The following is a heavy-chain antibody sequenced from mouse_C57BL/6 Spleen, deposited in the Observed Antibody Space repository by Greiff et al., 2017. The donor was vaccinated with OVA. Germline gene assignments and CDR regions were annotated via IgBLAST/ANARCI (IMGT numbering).Heavy chain of an antibody. CDR3: ARDPGGIYFDY. CDR1: GFTFSDYY. J-gene: IGHJ2*01. V-gene: IGHV5-16*01. Sequence: EVNVVESEGGLVQPGSSMKLSCTASGFTFSDYYMAWVRQVPEKGLEWVANINYDGSSTYYLDSLKSRFIISRDNAKNLLYLQMSSLKSEDTATYYCARDPGGIYFDYWGQGTTLTVSS. D-gene: IGHD1-1*02. CDR2: INYDGSST.